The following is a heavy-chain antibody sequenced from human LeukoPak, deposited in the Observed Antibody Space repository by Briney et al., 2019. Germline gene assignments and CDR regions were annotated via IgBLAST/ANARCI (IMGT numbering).Heavy chain of an antibody. Sequence: GGSLRLLCAASGFPFSRYAKRWVPQAPGKGLEGVSDNRGSGGSKHCAHSVRRRFHIPRQNSKHTLSPQVHTPRAGDPPVYLCARIGEWLALFDYWGQGTLVTVSS. J-gene: IGHJ4*02. CDR2: NRGSGGSK. V-gene: IGHV3-23*01. CDR3: ARIGEWLALFDY. CDR1: GFPFSRYA. D-gene: IGHD6-19*01.